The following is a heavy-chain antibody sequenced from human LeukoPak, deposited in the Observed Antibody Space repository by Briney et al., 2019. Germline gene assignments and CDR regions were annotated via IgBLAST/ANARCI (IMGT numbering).Heavy chain of an antibody. CDR3: AKQFADSSIPSRQLGNDY. Sequence: GGSLRLSCAASGFTFSSYAMSWVRQAPGKGLEWVSAISGSGGSTYYADSVKGRSTISRDNSKNTLYLQMNSLRAEDTAVYYCAKQFADSSIPSRQLGNDYWGQGTLVTASS. J-gene: IGHJ4*02. CDR2: ISGSGGST. CDR1: GFTFSSYA. V-gene: IGHV3-23*01. D-gene: IGHD6-13*01.